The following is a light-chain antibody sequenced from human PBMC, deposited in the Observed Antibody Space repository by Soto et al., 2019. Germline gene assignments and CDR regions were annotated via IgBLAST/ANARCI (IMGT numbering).Light chain of an antibody. V-gene: IGKV3-15*01. CDR3: QEYNNWPPFT. Sequence: EIVMTQSPATLSVSPGERATLSCRASQSVTNNLAWYQQKPGQVPRLLIYGASTRATGIPARLSGSGSGTEFTLAISSLQSEDFAVYYCQEYNNWPPFTFGPGTKVDIK. J-gene: IGKJ3*01. CDR2: GAS. CDR1: QSVTNN.